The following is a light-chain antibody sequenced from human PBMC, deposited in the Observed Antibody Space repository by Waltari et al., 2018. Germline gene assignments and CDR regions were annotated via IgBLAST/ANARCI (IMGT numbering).Light chain of an antibody. J-gene: IGLJ3*02. CDR2: DTN. Sequence: QSELTQPPSASGTPGQTVTISCSGSSSHVGSNPVNWYQQLPGTAPKLLIYDTNQRPSGVPDRFSGSKSGTSASLAISGLQSEDEAAYYCATWDANLNALFGGGTKLTVL. V-gene: IGLV1-44*01. CDR3: ATWDANLNAL. CDR1: SSHVGSNP.